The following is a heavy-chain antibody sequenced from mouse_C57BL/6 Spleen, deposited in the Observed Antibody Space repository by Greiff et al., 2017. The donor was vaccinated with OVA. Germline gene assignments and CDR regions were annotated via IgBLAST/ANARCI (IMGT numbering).Heavy chain of an antibody. CDR1: GYTFTTYP. D-gene: IGHD3-2*02. CDR3: ERKGQDSSGYGFAY. CDR2: FHPYNDDT. Sequence: QVQLKESGAELVKPGASVKMSCKASGYTFTTYPIEWMKQNHGKSLEWIGNFHPYNDDTKYNEKFKGKATLTVEKSSSTVYLEISRLTSDDSAVYYCERKGQDSSGYGFAYWGQGTLVTVSA. J-gene: IGHJ3*01. V-gene: IGHV1-47*01.